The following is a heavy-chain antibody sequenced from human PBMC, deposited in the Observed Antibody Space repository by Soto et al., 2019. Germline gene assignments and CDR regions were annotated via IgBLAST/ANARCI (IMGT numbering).Heavy chain of an antibody. CDR2: IYHSGST. J-gene: IGHJ5*02. Sequence: SETLSLTCAVSGGSISSGGYSWSRIRQPPGKGLEWIGYIYHSGSTYYNPSLKSRVTISVDRSKNQFSLKLSSVTAADTAVYYCARVTDYGDYGWFDPWGHGTLVTVSS. CDR1: GGSISSGGYS. D-gene: IGHD4-17*01. CDR3: ARVTDYGDYGWFDP. V-gene: IGHV4-30-2*01.